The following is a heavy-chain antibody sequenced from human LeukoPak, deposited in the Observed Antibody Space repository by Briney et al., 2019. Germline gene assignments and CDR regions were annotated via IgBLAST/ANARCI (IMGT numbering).Heavy chain of an antibody. CDR3: ARDSGYSSGWYINRPHWFDY. D-gene: IGHD6-19*01. V-gene: IGHV1-2*02. J-gene: IGHJ4*02. CDR1: GYTFTGYY. Sequence: ASVKVSCKASGYTFTGYYMHWVRQAPGQGLEWMGWINPNSGGTNYAQKFQGRVTMTRDTSISTAYMELGRLRSDDTAVYYCARDSGYSSGWYINRPHWFDYWGQGTLVTVSS. CDR2: INPNSGGT.